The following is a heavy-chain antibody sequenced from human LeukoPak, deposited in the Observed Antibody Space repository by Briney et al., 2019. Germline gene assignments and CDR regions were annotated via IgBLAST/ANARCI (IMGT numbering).Heavy chain of an antibody. CDR1: GGSISSGGYS. CDR2: IYYSGST. Sequence: KPSQTLSLTCAVSGGSISSGGYSWSWIRQPPGKGLEWIGYIYYSGSTYYNPSLKSRVTISVDTSKNQFSLKLSSVTAADTAVYYCARVTALRGDAYCGGDCYKTDAFDIWGQGTMVTVSS. D-gene: IGHD2-21*02. CDR3: ARVTALRGDAYCGGDCYKTDAFDI. J-gene: IGHJ3*02. V-gene: IGHV4-30-4*07.